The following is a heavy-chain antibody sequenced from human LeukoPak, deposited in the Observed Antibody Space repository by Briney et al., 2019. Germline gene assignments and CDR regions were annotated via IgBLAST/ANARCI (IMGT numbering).Heavy chain of an antibody. CDR2: ISSSSSTK. CDR1: GFTFSSYS. J-gene: IGHJ3*02. V-gene: IGHV3-48*01. Sequence: GGSLRLSCAASGFTFSSYSMNWVRQAPGKGLEWVSYISSSSSTKYYADSVKGRFTISRDNSKNTLYLQMNSLRAEDTAVYYCASGVAAGVGAFDIWGQGTMVTVSS. CDR3: ASGVAAGVGAFDI. D-gene: IGHD6-13*01.